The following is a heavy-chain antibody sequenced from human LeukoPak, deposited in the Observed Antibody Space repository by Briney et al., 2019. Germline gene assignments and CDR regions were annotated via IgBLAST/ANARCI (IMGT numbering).Heavy chain of an antibody. CDR3: AKRESSSYYSSLDY. V-gene: IGHV3-23*01. CDR1: GFTFSSYG. D-gene: IGHD3-22*01. Sequence: GSLRLSCAASGFTFSSYGMSWVRQAPGKGLEWVSGISGSGGSTYYADSVKGRFTISRDNSRNTLYLQMNSLRAEDTAVYYCAKRESSSYYSSLDYWGQGTLVTVSS. CDR2: ISGSGGST. J-gene: IGHJ4*02.